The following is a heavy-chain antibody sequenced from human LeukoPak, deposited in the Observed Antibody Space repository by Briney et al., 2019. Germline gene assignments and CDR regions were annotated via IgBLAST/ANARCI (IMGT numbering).Heavy chain of an antibody. V-gene: IGHV5-51*01. Sequence: GESLKISCKDSGFTSTSYWIGWVRQMPGKGLEWMGIIYPGDSDTRDSPSLQGQVTISADKSTNTAYLQWSSLKASDTAMYYCARQAITSDYFDSWGQGTLVTVSS. J-gene: IGHJ4*02. CDR1: GFTSTSYW. CDR3: ARQAITSDYFDS. D-gene: IGHD3-10*01. CDR2: IYPGDSDT.